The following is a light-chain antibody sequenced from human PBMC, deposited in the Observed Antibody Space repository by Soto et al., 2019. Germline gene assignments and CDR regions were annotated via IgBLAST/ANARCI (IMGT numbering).Light chain of an antibody. J-gene: IGLJ2*01. CDR3: QTWGTGRGV. V-gene: IGLV4-69*01. CDR1: SGHSSYA. Sequence: QPVLTQSPSASASLGASVKLTRTLSSGHSSYAIAWHQQQPEKGPRYLMKLNSDGSHSKGDGIPDRFSGSSSGAERYLTISSLQSEDEADYYCQTWGTGRGVFGGGTKLTVL. CDR2: LNSDGSH.